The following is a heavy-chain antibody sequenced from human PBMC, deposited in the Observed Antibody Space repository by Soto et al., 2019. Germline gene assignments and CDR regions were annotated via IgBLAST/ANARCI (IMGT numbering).Heavy chain of an antibody. CDR1: GFTFSSYA. V-gene: IGHV3-23*01. D-gene: IGHD6-13*01. Sequence: PGGSLRLSCAASGFTFSSYAMSWVRQAPGKGLEWVSAISGSGGSTYYADSVKGRFTISRDNSKNTLYLQMNSLRAEDTAVYYCAKAGAWSSSWLGGLLNWFDPWGQGTLVTVSS. J-gene: IGHJ5*02. CDR3: AKAGAWSSSWLGGLLNWFDP. CDR2: ISGSGGST.